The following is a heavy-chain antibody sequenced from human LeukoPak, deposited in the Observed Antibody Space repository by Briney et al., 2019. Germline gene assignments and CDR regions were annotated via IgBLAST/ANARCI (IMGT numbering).Heavy chain of an antibody. Sequence: SGTLSLTCAVSGGSISSSNWWSWVRQPPGKGLEWIGEIYHSGSTYYSPSLKSRVTISLDTSKNQFSLKLSSVTAADTAVYYCARVRLGYMDVWGKGTTVTVSS. J-gene: IGHJ6*03. CDR3: ARVRLGYMDV. V-gene: IGHV4-4*02. CDR1: GGSISSSNW. D-gene: IGHD3-16*01. CDR2: IYHSGST.